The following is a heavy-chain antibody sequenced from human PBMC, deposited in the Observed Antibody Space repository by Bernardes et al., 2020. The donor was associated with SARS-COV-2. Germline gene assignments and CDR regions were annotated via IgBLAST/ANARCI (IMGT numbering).Heavy chain of an antibody. Sequence: GGSLRLSCAASGFTVSSNYMSWVRQAPGKGLEWVSVIYSGGSTYYADSVKGRFTISRDNSKNTLYLQMNSLRAEDTAVYYCARVPMGKDYYYGMDVWGQGTTVTVSS. CDR1: GFTVSSNY. V-gene: IGHV3-53*01. CDR2: IYSGGST. D-gene: IGHD6-13*01. J-gene: IGHJ6*02. CDR3: ARVPMGKDYYYGMDV.